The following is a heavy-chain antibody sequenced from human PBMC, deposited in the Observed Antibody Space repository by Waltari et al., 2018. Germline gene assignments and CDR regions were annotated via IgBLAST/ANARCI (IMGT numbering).Heavy chain of an antibody. CDR1: GFTFSNAW. V-gene: IGHV3-15*01. J-gene: IGHJ4*02. CDR2: IKSKTDGGTT. Sequence: EVQLVESGGGLVKPGGSLRLSCAASGFTFSNAWMSWVRQAPGKGLEWVGRIKSKTDGGTTDYAVPVKGRFTISRDDSENTLYLQMNSLKTEDTAVYYCATLFGDFWSGYFFDYWGQGTLVTVSS. D-gene: IGHD3-3*01. CDR3: ATLFGDFWSGYFFDY.